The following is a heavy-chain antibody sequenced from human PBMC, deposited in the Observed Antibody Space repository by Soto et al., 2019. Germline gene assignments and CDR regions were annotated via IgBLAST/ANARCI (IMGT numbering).Heavy chain of an antibody. CDR2: IWYDGSKK. J-gene: IGHJ6*02. CDR1: GFTFSTYG. CDR3: ARDWRRVYGSGSYYGMDV. V-gene: IGHV3-33*01. Sequence: QVQVVESGGGVVQPGGSLRLSCAASGFTFSTYGMHWVRQAPGKGLEWVAVIWYDGSKKYYEDSVKGRFIISRDNSKNKXYLQMNSLRAEDTGVYYCARDWRRVYGSGSYYGMDVWGQGTTVTVSS. D-gene: IGHD3-10*01.